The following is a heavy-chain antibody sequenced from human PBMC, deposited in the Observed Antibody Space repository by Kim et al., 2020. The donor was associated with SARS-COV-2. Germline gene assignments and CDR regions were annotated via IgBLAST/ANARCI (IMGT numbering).Heavy chain of an antibody. CDR3: ARDLGDHDPSGIP. J-gene: IGHJ5*02. D-gene: IGHD3-16*01. V-gene: IGHV3-11*05. Sequence: AASVQGRFTISRDNANNSVYLQLNSLRVDDTAVYFCARDLGDHDPSGIPWGQGTLVTVSS.